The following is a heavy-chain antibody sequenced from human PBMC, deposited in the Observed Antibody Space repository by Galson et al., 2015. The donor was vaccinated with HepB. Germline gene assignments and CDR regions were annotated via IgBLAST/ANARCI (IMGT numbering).Heavy chain of an antibody. J-gene: IGHJ5*02. CDR3: ARDRASNCGGDCYFFDWFDP. D-gene: IGHD2-21*02. CDR2: INAGNGNT. CDR1: GYTFTSYA. Sequence: SVKVSCKASGYTFTSYAMHWVRQAPGQRLEWMGWINAGNGNTKYSQKFQGRVTITRDTSASTAYMELSSLRSEDTAVYYCARDRASNCGGDCYFFDWFDPWGQGTLVTVSS. V-gene: IGHV1-3*01.